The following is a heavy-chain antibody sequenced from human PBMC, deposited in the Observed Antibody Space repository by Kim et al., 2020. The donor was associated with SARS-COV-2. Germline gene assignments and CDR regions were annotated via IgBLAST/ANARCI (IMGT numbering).Heavy chain of an antibody. J-gene: IGHJ6*02. CDR3: ARLDSSSWYYYLGDYYYYGMDV. CDR2: IDPSDSYT. D-gene: IGHD6-13*01. V-gene: IGHV5-10-1*01. Sequence: GASLKISCKGSGYSFTSYWISWVRQMPGKGLEWMGRIDPSDSYTNYSPSFQGQVTISADKSISTAYLQWSSLKASDTAMYYCARLDSSSWYYYLGDYYYYGMDVWGQGTTVTVSS. CDR1: GYSFTSYW.